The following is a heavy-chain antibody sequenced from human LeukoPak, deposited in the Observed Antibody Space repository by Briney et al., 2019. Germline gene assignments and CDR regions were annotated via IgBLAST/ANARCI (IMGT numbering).Heavy chain of an antibody. CDR2: INHSGST. D-gene: IGHD3-3*01. V-gene: IGHV4-34*01. CDR1: GVSFSGYY. Sequence: KPSETLSLTCAVYGVSFSGYYWSWIRQPPGKGLEWIGEINHSGSTNYNPSLKSRVTISVDTSKNQFSLKLSSVTAADTAVYYCARGIRWSYYDFWSGYDNWFDPWGQGTLVTVSS. J-gene: IGHJ5*02. CDR3: ARGIRWSYYDFWSGYDNWFDP.